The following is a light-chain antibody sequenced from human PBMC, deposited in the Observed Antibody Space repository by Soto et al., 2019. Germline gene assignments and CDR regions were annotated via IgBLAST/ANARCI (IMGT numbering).Light chain of an antibody. J-gene: IGLJ1*01. CDR3: SSYAGSNNIV. CDR1: ISNIGTNS. CDR2: ADS. V-gene: IGLV1-44*01. Sequence: QSVLTQPPSASGTPGQRVTISCSGDISNIGTNSVHWYQHLPGTAPKLVIYADSQRPSGVPDRFSGSKSGTSASLGISGLQSEDDADYYCSSYAGSNNIVFGTGTKVTVL.